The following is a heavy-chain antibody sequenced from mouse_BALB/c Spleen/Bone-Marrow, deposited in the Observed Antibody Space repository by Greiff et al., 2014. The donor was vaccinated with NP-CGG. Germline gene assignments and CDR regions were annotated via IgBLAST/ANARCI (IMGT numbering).Heavy chain of an antibody. CDR2: IFPGDSTT. V-gene: IGHV1S56*01. Sequence: QVQLEQSGVELVKPGGSGKMSCQGSGNTFPNYVINWGGQRPEKGLEGIGWIFPGDSTTKYNEKFKGKATLTTDKSSSTVHMQLSRLTSEDSAVYFCVRSRLRDWYFDVWGAGTTVTISS. D-gene: IGHD1-2*01. CDR3: VRSRLRDWYFDV. CDR1: GNTFPNYV. J-gene: IGHJ1*01.